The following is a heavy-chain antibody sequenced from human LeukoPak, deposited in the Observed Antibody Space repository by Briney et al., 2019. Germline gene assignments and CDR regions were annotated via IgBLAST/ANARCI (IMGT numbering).Heavy chain of an antibody. CDR3: ARADLRWNYGY. CDR1: GGSFSGYY. J-gene: IGHJ4*02. V-gene: IGHV4-34*01. Sequence: SETLSLTCAVYGGSFSGYYWSWIRQPPGKGLEWIGEINHSGSTNYNPSLKSRVTISVDTSKNQFSLKLSSVTAADTAVYYCARADLRWNYGYWGQGTLVTVSS. CDR2: INHSGST. D-gene: IGHD1-7*01.